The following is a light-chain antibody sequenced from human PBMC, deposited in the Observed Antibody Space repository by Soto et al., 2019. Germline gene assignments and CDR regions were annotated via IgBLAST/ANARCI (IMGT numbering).Light chain of an antibody. J-gene: IGKJ1*01. CDR1: QSVSSSY. CDR3: KQYAGSPWT. CDR2: DTY. Sequence: EIVLTQSPGTLSLSPGERATLSCRASQSVSSSYLVWYQQKPGQAHRLLIYDTYSRATGIQDRFSGSGSGTDFTLTIRRLEPEDFAVYYCKQYAGSPWTVGQGTKVDIK. V-gene: IGKV3-20*01.